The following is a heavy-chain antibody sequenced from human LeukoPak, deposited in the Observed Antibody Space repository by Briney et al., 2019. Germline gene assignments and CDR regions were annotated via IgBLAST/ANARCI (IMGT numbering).Heavy chain of an antibody. CDR2: IIPIFGTA. CDR1: GGTFSSYA. Sequence: ASVKVSRKASGGTFSSYAISWVRQAPGQGLEWMGGIIPIFGTANYAQKFQGRVMITADKSTSTAYMELSSLRSEDTAVYYCARDFADSGRGWFDPWGQGTLVTVSS. V-gene: IGHV1-69*06. J-gene: IGHJ5*02. D-gene: IGHD1-14*01. CDR3: ARDFADSGRGWFDP.